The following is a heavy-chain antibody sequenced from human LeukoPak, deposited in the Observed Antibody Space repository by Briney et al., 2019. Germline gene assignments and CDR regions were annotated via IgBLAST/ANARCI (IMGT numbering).Heavy chain of an antibody. J-gene: IGHJ4*02. D-gene: IGHD6-19*01. CDR2: IYPGDSDS. Sequence: GESLKISCQGSGYSFANNWIGWVRQMPGKGLEWMGIIYPGDSDSRYSPFFRGQVTISADKSISTAYLQWSSLKASDTAMYYCARGSGWLDYWGQGTLVTVSS. V-gene: IGHV5-51*01. CDR1: GYSFANNW. CDR3: ARGSGWLDY.